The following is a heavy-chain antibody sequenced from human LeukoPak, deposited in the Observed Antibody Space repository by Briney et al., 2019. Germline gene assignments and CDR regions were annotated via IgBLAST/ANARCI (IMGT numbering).Heavy chain of an antibody. CDR2: IYYSGST. CDR3: ARDPYYYDSSGVGVSDY. Sequence: SETLSLTCTVSGGSISSSSYCWGWIRQPPGKGLEWIGSIYYSGSTYYNPSLKSRVTISVDTSKNQFSLKLSSVTAADTAVYYCARDPYYYDSSGVGVSDYWGQGTLVTVSS. V-gene: IGHV4-39*07. D-gene: IGHD3-22*01. CDR1: GGSISSSSYC. J-gene: IGHJ4*02.